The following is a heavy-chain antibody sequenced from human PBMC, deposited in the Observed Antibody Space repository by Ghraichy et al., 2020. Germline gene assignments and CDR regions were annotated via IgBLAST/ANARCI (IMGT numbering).Heavy chain of an antibody. D-gene: IGHD2-15*01. V-gene: IGHV3-23*01. J-gene: IGHJ4*02. CDR1: GFASNTYA. Sequence: GESLNISCSASGFASNTYALTWFGLPPGKGLKWVSAISESGGSAYYAASVKARFTISRDNSKNTVDMQMNSLRADDAAIYYCAKGGLRYCSGGTCYPFDSWDQGTLVTVSS. CDR2: ISESGGSA. CDR3: AKGGLRYCSGGTCYPFDS.